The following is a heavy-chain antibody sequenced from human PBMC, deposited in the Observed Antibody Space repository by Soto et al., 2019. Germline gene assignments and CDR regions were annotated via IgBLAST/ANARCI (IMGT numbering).Heavy chain of an antibody. CDR1: GYTFTSYA. D-gene: IGHD2-2*01. Sequence: GASVKVSCKASGYTFTSYAMHWVRQAPGQRLEWMGWINAGNGNTKYSQKFQGRVTITRDTSASTAYVELSSLRSEDTAVYYCARYCSSTSCYPRWYYYYYYGMDVWGQGTTVTVSS. CDR2: INAGNGNT. V-gene: IGHV1-3*01. CDR3: ARYCSSTSCYPRWYYYYYYGMDV. J-gene: IGHJ6*02.